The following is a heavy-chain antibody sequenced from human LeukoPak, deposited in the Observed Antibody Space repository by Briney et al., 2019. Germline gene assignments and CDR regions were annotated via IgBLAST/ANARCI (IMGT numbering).Heavy chain of an antibody. CDR1: GFTFDDYA. J-gene: IGHJ4*02. Sequence: PGRSLRLFCAASGFTFDDYAMHWVRQAPGKGLEWVSGISWNSGSIGYADSVKGRFTISRDNAKNSLYRQMNSLRAEDTALYYCAKVIPYCSGGSCYSRFDYWGQGTLVTVSS. V-gene: IGHV3-9*01. D-gene: IGHD2-15*01. CDR3: AKVIPYCSGGSCYSRFDY. CDR2: ISWNSGSI.